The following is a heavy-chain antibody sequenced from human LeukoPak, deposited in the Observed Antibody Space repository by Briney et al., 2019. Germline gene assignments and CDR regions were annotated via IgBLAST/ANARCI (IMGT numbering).Heavy chain of an antibody. V-gene: IGHV1-46*01. CDR1: GDTFTIYQ. CDR3: ARCSTSCYALDY. D-gene: IGHD2-2*01. J-gene: IGHJ4*02. Sequence: ASVKVSCRASGDTFTIYQMHWVRQAPGQGLEWMGIINPSGGSTSYAQNFQGRVTMTRDTSTSTVYMELSSLRAEDTAVYYCARCSTSCYALDYWGQGTLVTVSS. CDR2: INPSGGST.